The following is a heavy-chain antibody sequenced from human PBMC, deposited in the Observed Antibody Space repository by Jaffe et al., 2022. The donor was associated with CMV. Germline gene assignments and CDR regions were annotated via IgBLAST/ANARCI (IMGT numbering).Heavy chain of an antibody. Sequence: EVQLVQSGAEVKKPGESLKISCKGSGYSFTSYWIGWVRQMPGKGLEWMGIIYPGDSDTRYSPSFQGQVTISADKSISTAYLQWSSLKASDTAMYYCARPSPIFSVQGVIDAFDIWGQGTMVTVSS. V-gene: IGHV5-51*01. CDR3: ARPSPIFSVQGVIDAFDI. CDR1: GYSFTSYW. D-gene: IGHD3-16*02. CDR2: IYPGDSDT. J-gene: IGHJ3*02.